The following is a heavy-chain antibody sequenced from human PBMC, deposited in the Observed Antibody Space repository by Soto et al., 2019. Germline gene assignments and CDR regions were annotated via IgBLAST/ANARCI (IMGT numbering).Heavy chain of an antibody. D-gene: IGHD5-18*01. V-gene: IGHV1-69*01. CDR2: IIPIFGTA. CDR3: ARVGYSYGYDYYYGMDV. Sequence: QVQLEQSGAEVKKPGSSVKVSCKASGGTFSSYAISWVRQAPGQGLEWMGGIIPIFGTANYAQKFQGRVTITADESTSTAYMELSSLRSEDTAVYYCARVGYSYGYDYYYGMDVWGQGTTVTVSS. CDR1: GGTFSSYA. J-gene: IGHJ6*02.